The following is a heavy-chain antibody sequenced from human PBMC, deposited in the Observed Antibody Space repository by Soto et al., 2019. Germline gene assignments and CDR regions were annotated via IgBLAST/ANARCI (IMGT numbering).Heavy chain of an antibody. CDR1: GFTFSSYG. Sequence: GGSLRLSCAASGFTFSSYGMHWVRQAPGKGLEWVAVIWYDGSNKYYADSVKGRFTISRDNSKNTLYLQMNSLRAEDTALYYCARGRPRAYYVFWSGYSDMTGWYFDLWGRGTLVTVSS. J-gene: IGHJ2*01. V-gene: IGHV3-33*01. CDR3: ARGRPRAYYVFWSGYSDMTGWYFDL. D-gene: IGHD3-3*01. CDR2: IWYDGSNK.